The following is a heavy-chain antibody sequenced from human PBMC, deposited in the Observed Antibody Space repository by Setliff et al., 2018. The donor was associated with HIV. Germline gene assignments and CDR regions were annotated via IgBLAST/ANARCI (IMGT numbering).Heavy chain of an antibody. CDR3: ARGGYWYDDNPYYRPLDY. J-gene: IGHJ4*02. Sequence: GESLTISCKASGYRFNNYWIGWVRQMPGKGLEWVGIIYPGDMDVKYNPSFQGRVTISADRFRTTTYLQWSGLKASDTAIYYCARGGYWYDDNPYYRPLDYWGQGTLVTVSS. V-gene: IGHV5-51*01. CDR1: GYRFNNYW. CDR2: IYPGDMDV. D-gene: IGHD3-10*01.